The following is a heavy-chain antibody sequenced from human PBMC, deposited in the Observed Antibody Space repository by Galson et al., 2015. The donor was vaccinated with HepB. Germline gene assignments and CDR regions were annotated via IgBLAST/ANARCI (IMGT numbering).Heavy chain of an antibody. V-gene: IGHV1-18*04. D-gene: IGHD3-22*01. Sequence: SVKVSCKASGYTFTSYGISWVRQAPGQGLEWMGWISAYNGNTNYAQKLQGRVTMTTDTSTSTAYMELRSLRSDDTTVYYCARYYYDSSIGWRYYYYYGMDVWGQGTTVTVSS. CDR1: GYTFTSYG. CDR3: ARYYYDSSIGWRYYYYYGMDV. J-gene: IGHJ6*02. CDR2: ISAYNGNT.